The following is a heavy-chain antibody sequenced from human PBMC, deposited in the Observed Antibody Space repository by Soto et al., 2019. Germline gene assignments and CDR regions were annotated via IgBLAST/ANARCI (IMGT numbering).Heavy chain of an antibody. CDR3: AAGVELEGYGMDV. J-gene: IGHJ6*02. V-gene: IGHV1-58*01. CDR2: IVVGSGNT. D-gene: IGHD1-1*01. CDR1: VFTFTSSA. Sequence: SVKVSCKASVFTFTSSAVQWVRQARGQRLEWIGWIVVGSGNTNYAQKFQERVTITRDMSTSTAYMELSSLRSEDTAVYYCAAGVELEGYGMDVWGQGTTVTVSS.